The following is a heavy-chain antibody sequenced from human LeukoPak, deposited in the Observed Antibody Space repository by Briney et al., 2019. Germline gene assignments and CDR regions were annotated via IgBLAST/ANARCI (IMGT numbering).Heavy chain of an antibody. D-gene: IGHD1-26*01. CDR3: AVIVGATPWDY. CDR2: ISSGSSYI. J-gene: IGHJ4*02. V-gene: IGHV3-21*01. CDR1: GFTFSSYS. Sequence: GGSLRLSCAASGFTFSSYSMNWVRQAPGKGLEWVSSISSGSSYIYYADSVKGRFTISRDNAKNSLYLQMNSLRAEDTAVYYCAVIVGATPWDYWGQGTLVTVSS.